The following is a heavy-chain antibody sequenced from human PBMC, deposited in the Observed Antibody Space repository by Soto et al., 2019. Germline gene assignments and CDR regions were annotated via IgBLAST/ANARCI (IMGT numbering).Heavy chain of an antibody. CDR3: ARRESGTTRSGYGMDV. CDR2: IDPSDSYT. CDR1: GYSFTSYW. D-gene: IGHD1-1*01. Sequence: GESLKISCKGSGYSFTSYWISWVRQMPGKGLEWMGRIDPSDSYTNYSPSFQGHVTISADKSISTAYLQWSSLKASDTAMYYCARRESGTTRSGYGMDVWGQGTTVTVSS. J-gene: IGHJ6*02. V-gene: IGHV5-10-1*01.